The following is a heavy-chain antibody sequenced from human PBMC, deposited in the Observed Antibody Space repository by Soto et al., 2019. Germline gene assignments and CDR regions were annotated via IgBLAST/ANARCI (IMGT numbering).Heavy chain of an antibody. J-gene: IGHJ4*02. D-gene: IGHD2-15*01. CDR3: ARGSQRAATLLYLAN. V-gene: IGHV1-69*13. Sequence: GASVKVSCKASGGTFSSYAISWVRQAPGQGLEWMGGIIPIFGTANYAQKFQGRVTITADESTSTAYMELSSLRSEDPAVYYCARGSQRAATLLYLANGGREPLATVP. CDR2: IIPIFGTA. CDR1: GGTFSSYA.